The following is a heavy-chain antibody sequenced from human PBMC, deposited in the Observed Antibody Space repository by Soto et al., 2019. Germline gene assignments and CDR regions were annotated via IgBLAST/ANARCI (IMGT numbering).Heavy chain of an antibody. CDR2: IYSSGSS. CDR3: ARAGIVVVHPFDY. D-gene: IGHD3-22*01. Sequence: SETLSLTCTVSGGSISRDYWNWIRQPPGKGLEWVGYIYSSGSSNYNPSLEGRASMSVDTSKKQLSLRLNSVTTADTAVYYCARAGIVVVHPFDYWGQGTLVTVSS. J-gene: IGHJ4*02. V-gene: IGHV4-59*12. CDR1: GGSISRDY.